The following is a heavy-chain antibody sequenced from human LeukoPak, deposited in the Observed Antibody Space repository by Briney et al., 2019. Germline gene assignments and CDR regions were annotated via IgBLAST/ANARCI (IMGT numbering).Heavy chain of an antibody. J-gene: IGHJ4*02. CDR3: AKDHSSGIDY. CDR2: ISYDGSNK. Sequence: QPGGSLRLSCAASGFTFSSYGMHWVRPAPGKGLEWVAVISYDGSNKYYADSVKGRFTISRDNSKNTLYLQMNSLRAEDTAVYYCAKDHSSGIDYWGQGTLVTVSS. V-gene: IGHV3-30*18. D-gene: IGHD3-10*01. CDR1: GFTFSSYG.